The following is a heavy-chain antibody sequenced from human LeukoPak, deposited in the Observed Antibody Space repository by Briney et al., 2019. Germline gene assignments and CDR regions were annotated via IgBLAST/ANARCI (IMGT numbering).Heavy chain of an antibody. CDR2: IIPIFGTA. CDR1: GHTFSSYA. Sequence: SVNLSCNASGHTFSSYAISWVRQAPRQGLEWMGGIIPIFGTANYAQKFQGRHTITAHESTSTAYMEQNSLRCQDTRVYYCARAYGDCYNGFDPWGQGTLVSVSS. CDR3: ARAYGDCYNGFDP. J-gene: IGHJ5*02. V-gene: IGHV1-69*13. D-gene: IGHD2-21*02.